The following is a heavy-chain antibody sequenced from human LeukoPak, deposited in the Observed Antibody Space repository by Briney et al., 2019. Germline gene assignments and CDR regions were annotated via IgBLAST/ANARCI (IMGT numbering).Heavy chain of an antibody. CDR1: GFTVSSNY. Sequence: PGGSLRLSCAASGFTVSSNYMSWVRQAPGKGLEWVSVIYSGGSTYYADSVKGRFTISRHNPKNTLYLQMNSLRAEDTAVYYCARGDPWELQSLYYFDYWGQGTLVTVSS. CDR3: ARGDPWELQSLYYFDY. V-gene: IGHV3-53*04. CDR2: IYSGGST. D-gene: IGHD1-26*01. J-gene: IGHJ4*02.